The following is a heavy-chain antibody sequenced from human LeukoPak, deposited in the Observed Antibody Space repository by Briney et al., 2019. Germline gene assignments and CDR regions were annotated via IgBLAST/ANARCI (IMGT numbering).Heavy chain of an antibody. J-gene: IGHJ6*03. D-gene: IGHD3-3*01. CDR1: GFTFSSYS. Sequence: PGGSLRLSCAASGFTFSSYSMNWVRQAPGKGLEWVSAISGSGGSTYYADSVKGRFTISRDNSKNTLYLQMNSLRAEDTAVYYCAKAPTYDFWSGYQLPSGYMDVWGKGTTVTVSS. V-gene: IGHV3-23*01. CDR2: ISGSGGST. CDR3: AKAPTYDFWSGYQLPSGYMDV.